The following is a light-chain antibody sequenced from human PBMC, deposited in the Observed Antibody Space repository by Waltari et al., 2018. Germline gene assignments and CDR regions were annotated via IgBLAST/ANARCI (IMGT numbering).Light chain of an antibody. CDR1: QTVRSY. J-gene: IGKJ2*01. Sequence: IVLPQSPATLSLSPAERATLTCRASQTVRSYLAWYQQKPGQAPRLLIFEASSRAPGIPAKFSGSGSGTDFTLTVSNLEPEDFAVYYCQQRSNWPYTFGQGTRVEIK. CDR3: QQRSNWPYT. V-gene: IGKV3-11*01. CDR2: EAS.